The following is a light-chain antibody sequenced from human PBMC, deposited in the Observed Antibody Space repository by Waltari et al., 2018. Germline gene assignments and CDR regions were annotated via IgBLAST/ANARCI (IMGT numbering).Light chain of an antibody. J-gene: IGLJ3*02. CDR3: QALGTGAWV. Sequence: SYELTQPPSVSVSQGQTASITCSGDILGNKYASWYQQKPGQSPLLVIYQDTKRPSEIPGGVSGAKSANADTLTSTVTQAMDEADYYCQALGTGAWVFGGGTKLTVL. CDR2: QDT. V-gene: IGLV3-1*01. CDR1: ILGNKY.